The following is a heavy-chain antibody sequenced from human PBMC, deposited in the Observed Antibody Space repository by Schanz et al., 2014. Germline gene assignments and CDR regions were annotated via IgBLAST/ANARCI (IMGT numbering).Heavy chain of an antibody. CDR2: IIPVLNIA. Sequence: QVQVVQSGAEVKKPGASVKVSCKASGYTFTDYGVIWVRQAPGQGLEWMGKIIPVLNIATYAQRFQGRVSITADTSTDTAYMKPSNPTTYDSAGACCDKGRGCFDSWGQGTLVTVSS. J-gene: IGHJ4*02. CDR1: GYTFTDYG. V-gene: IGHV1-69*04. CDR3: DKGRGCFDS.